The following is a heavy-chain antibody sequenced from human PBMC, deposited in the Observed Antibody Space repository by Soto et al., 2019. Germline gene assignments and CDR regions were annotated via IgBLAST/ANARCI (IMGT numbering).Heavy chain of an antibody. CDR1: GFSLSTGGVG. D-gene: IGHD2-8*02. V-gene: IGHV2-5*02. CDR3: ADTPPVKGDVVVMVGATTNYFDY. J-gene: IGHJ4*02. CDR2: MYWDDDK. Sequence: QITLRESGPTLVKPTQTLTLTCTFSGFSLSTGGVGVAWIRQPPGKALEWLALMYWDDDKRYNPSLKSRLTITKDTSKNQVVLTMTNMVPVDTATYYCADTPPVKGDVVVMVGATTNYFDYWGQGTLVTVSS.